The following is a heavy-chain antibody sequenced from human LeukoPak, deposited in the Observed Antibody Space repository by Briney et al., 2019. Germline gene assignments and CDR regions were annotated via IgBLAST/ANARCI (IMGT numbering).Heavy chain of an antibody. J-gene: IGHJ4*02. CDR3: ARNRFDY. V-gene: IGHV3-23*01. CDR2: ISGSGGTT. Sequence: GGSLRLSCAASGFIFSSYGMTWVRQAPGKGLEWVSGISGSGGTTYDADSVKGRFTISRDNSKNTLYLQMNSLRAEDTAVYYCARNRFDYWGQGTLVTVSS. CDR1: GFIFSSYG. D-gene: IGHD1-14*01.